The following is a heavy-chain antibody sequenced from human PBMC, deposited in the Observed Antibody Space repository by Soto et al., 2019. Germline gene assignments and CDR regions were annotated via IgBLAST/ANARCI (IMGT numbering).Heavy chain of an antibody. D-gene: IGHD5-12*01. CDR3: ARAVSYDIIGGYDTTNWFDP. J-gene: IGHJ5*02. CDR1: GYTFTSYY. Sequence: QVQLVQSGAEVKKPGASVKVSCKASGYTFTSYYMHWVRQAPGQGLEWMGIINPSGGSTSYAQKFQGRVTMTRDTATSTGYMELSSLRAEDTAVYDCARAVSYDIIGGYDTTNWFDPWGQGTLVTVSS. V-gene: IGHV1-46*03. CDR2: INPSGGST.